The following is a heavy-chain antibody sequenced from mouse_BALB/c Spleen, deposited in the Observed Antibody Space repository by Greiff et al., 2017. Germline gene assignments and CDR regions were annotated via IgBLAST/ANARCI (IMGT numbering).Heavy chain of an antibody. CDR1: GFTFSSYA. Sequence: EVQRVESGGGLVKPGGSLKLSCAASGFTFSSYAMSWVRQTPEKRLEWVASISSGGSTYYPDSVKGRFTISRDNARNILYLQMSSLRSEDTAMYYCARSYGYDGWYFDVWGAGTTVTVSS. J-gene: IGHJ1*01. V-gene: IGHV5-6-5*01. D-gene: IGHD2-2*01. CDR3: ARSYGYDGWYFDV. CDR2: ISSGGST.